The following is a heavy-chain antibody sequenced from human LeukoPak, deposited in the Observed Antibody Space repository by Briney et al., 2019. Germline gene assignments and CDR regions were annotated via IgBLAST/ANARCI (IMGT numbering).Heavy chain of an antibody. Sequence: SETLSLTCAVSGGSISSNNWWGWVRQPPGTGLEWIGEIYHSGSPNYNPSLKSRVTISVDKSRNHFSLNLSSVTAADTAVYYCARMIAAAGTRHFDPWGQGTLVTVSS. CDR3: ARMIAAAGTRHFDP. D-gene: IGHD6-13*01. CDR2: IYHSGSP. J-gene: IGHJ5*02. V-gene: IGHV4-4*02. CDR1: GGSISSNNW.